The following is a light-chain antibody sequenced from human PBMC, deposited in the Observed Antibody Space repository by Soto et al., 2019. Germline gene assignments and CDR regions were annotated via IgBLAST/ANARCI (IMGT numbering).Light chain of an antibody. CDR1: QTISSW. CDR2: TAS. CDR3: QQYNSYPLT. Sequence: DIQMTQSPSTLSGSVGDRVTITCRASQTISSWLAWYQQKPGKAPKLLLYTASTLKSGVPSRFSGSGSGTEFTLTISSPQPADFATYYCQQYNSYPLTFGGGTKADIK. V-gene: IGKV1-5*03. J-gene: IGKJ4*01.